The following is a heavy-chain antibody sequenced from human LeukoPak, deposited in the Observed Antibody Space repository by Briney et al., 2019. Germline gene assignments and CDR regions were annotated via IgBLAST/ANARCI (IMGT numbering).Heavy chain of an antibody. J-gene: IGHJ4*01. CDR1: GYTFSNYG. V-gene: IGHV1-18*01. CDR2: ITAYNGNR. CDR3: ARDNDKVVDH. Sequence: ASVKDSCKTSGYTFSNYGISWVRQAPGHGLEWMGWITAYNGNRLYAQRFQGRITLTTDTSTSTSYMELRSLEYDDTAIYYCARDNDKVVDHWGQGTLVTVSS. D-gene: IGHD1-1*01.